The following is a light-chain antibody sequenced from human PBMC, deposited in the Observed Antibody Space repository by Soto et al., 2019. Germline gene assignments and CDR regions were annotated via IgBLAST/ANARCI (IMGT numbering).Light chain of an antibody. CDR2: SNN. Sequence: QSVLTQPPSASGTPGQRVTISCSGSSSNIGSNYVYWYQQLPGTAPKLLIYSNNQRPSGVPDRFSGSKSGTSASLAISGLRSEDEADYYCAAWEGSRRMVFGGGTKLTVL. J-gene: IGLJ3*02. CDR1: SSNIGSNY. CDR3: AAWEGSRRMV. V-gene: IGLV1-47*02.